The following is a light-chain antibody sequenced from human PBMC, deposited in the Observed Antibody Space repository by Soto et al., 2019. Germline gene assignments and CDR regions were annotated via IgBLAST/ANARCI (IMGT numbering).Light chain of an antibody. V-gene: IGKV3-15*01. J-gene: IGKJ2*01. CDR3: QQYDNWPRT. Sequence: EIVMTQSPATLSVSPGERATVSCRASQSVSSNLAWYQQKPGQAPRLLIYGASTRATGIPARFSGRGSGTQFTLTIGGLQSEDFAVYYGQQYDNWPRTFGQGTKLEIK. CDR2: GAS. CDR1: QSVSSN.